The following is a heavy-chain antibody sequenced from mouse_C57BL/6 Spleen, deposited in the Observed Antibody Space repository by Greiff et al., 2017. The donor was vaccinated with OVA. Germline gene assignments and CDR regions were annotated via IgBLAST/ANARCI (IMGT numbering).Heavy chain of an antibody. CDR3: ARGGYYNPAWLAY. Sequence: VQLQESGPELVKPGASVKISCKASGYAFSSSWMNWVKQRPGKGLEWIGRIYPGDGDTNYNGKFKGKATLTADKSSSTAYMQLSSLTSEDSAVYFCARGGYYNPAWLAYWGQGTLVTVSA. CDR1: GYAFSSSW. D-gene: IGHD2-3*01. CDR2: IYPGDGDT. V-gene: IGHV1-82*01. J-gene: IGHJ3*01.